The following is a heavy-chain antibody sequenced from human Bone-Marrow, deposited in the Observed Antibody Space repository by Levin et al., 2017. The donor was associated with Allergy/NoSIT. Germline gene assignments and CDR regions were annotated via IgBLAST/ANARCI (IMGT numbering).Heavy chain of an antibody. Sequence: GGSLRLSCAASGFTFSDYYMSWIRQAPGKGLEWVSYISSSSSYTNYADSVKGRFTISRDNAKNSLYLQMNSLRAEDTAVYYCASMVRGFRDYYYYYYMDGWGKGTTVTVSS. CDR1: GFTFSDYY. CDR3: ASMVRGFRDYYYYYYMDG. D-gene: IGHD3-10*01. CDR2: ISSSSSYT. J-gene: IGHJ6*03. V-gene: IGHV3-11*03.